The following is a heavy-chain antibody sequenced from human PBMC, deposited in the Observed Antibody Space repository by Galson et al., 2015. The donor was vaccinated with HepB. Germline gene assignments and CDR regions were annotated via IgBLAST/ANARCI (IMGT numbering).Heavy chain of an antibody. CDR3: TRRVVVAATLPYYYYGMDV. CDR2: IRSKANSYAT. D-gene: IGHD2-15*01. V-gene: IGHV3-73*01. J-gene: IGHJ6*02. Sequence: SLRLSCAASGFTFSGSAMHWVRQASGKGLEWVGRIRSKANSYATAYAASVKGRFTISRDDSKNTAYLQMNSLKTEDTAVYYGTRRVVVAATLPYYYYGMDVWGQGTTVTVSS. CDR1: GFTFSGSA.